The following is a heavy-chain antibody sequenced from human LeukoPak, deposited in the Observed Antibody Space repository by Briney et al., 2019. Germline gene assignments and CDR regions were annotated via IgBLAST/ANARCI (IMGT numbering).Heavy chain of an antibody. CDR1: GYSFTSYW. CDR2: IYPGDSDT. Sequence: GESLKTSCKGSGYSFTSYWIGWVRQMPGKGLEWMGIIYPGDSDTRYSPSFQGQVTISADKSNSTAYLQWSSLKASDTAMYYCARLVGRLLWFGEYFDYWGQGTLVTVSS. CDR3: ARLVGRLLWFGEYFDY. D-gene: IGHD3-10*01. J-gene: IGHJ4*02. V-gene: IGHV5-51*01.